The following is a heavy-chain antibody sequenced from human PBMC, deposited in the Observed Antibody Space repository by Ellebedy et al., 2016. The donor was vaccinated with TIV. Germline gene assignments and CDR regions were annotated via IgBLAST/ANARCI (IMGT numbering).Heavy chain of an antibody. J-gene: IGHJ4*02. V-gene: IGHV3-74*01. D-gene: IGHD2-15*01. CDR3: ARVGVAID. CDR2: INSDGSIT. CDR1: GFIFSSYW. Sequence: GGSLRLXCAASGFIFSSYWIHWVRQAPGKGLVWVSRINSDGSITSYADSVKGRFTVSRDNAKSTLFLQMNSLRPEDTAVYYCARVGVAIDWGQGTLVTVSS.